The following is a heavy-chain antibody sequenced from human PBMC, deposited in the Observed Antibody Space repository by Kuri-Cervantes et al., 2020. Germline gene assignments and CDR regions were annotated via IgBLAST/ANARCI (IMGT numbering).Heavy chain of an antibody. J-gene: IGHJ4*02. V-gene: IGHV3-30*03. CDR2: ISYDGSNK. CDR1: GFTFSSYG. D-gene: IGHD3-3*01. Sequence: GESLKISCAASGFTFSSYGMHWVRQAPGKGLEWVAVISYDGSNKYYADSVKGRFTISRDNSKNTLYLQMNSLRAEDTAVYYCARVRQENYDFWSGYQYYFDYWGQGTLVTVSS. CDR3: ARVRQENYDFWSGYQYYFDY.